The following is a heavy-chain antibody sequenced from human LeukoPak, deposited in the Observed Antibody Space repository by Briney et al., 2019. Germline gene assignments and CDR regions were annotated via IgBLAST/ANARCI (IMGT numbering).Heavy chain of an antibody. CDR2: ITGSGGST. CDR1: GFTFSSYA. D-gene: IGHD6-25*01. Sequence: PGGSLRLSCTASGFTFSSYAMSWVRQAPGKGLEWVSAITGSGGSTYYADSVKGRFTISRDNSKNTLYLQMNSLGAEDTAVYYCARRGYSSGWNRFDYWGQGTLVTVSS. CDR3: ARRGYSSGWNRFDY. J-gene: IGHJ4*02. V-gene: IGHV3-23*01.